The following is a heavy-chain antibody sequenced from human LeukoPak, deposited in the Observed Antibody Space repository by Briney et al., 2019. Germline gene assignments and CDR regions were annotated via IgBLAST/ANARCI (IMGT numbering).Heavy chain of an antibody. D-gene: IGHD3-3*01. CDR1: GGSISNYY. V-gene: IGHV4-59*01. J-gene: IGHJ4*02. Sequence: SETLSLTCTVAGGSISNYYWSWIRQPPGKGLEWIGYVHYSGSTNYNPSLKSQVTISVDTSKNQFSLKLSSVTAADTAVYYCARGSTYFDFWSGYSPYYFDYWGQGTLVTVSS. CDR2: VHYSGST. CDR3: ARGSTYFDFWSGYSPYYFDY.